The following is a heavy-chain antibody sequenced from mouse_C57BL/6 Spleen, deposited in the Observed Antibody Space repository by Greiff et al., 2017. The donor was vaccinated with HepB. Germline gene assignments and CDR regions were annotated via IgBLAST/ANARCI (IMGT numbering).Heavy chain of an antibody. CDR2: IYPGDGDT. CDR1: GYAFSSSW. D-gene: IGHD1-1*01. J-gene: IGHJ4*01. V-gene: IGHV1-82*01. CDR3: AREDYYGSHAMDY. Sequence: LQESGPELVKPGASVKISCKASGYAFSSSWMNWVKQRPGKGLEWIGRIYPGDGDTNYNGKFKGKATLTADKSSSTAYMQLSSLTSEDSAVYFCAREDYYGSHAMDYWGQGTSVTVSS.